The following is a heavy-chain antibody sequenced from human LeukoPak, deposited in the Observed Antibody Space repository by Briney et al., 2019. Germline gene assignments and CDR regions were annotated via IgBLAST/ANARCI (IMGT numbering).Heavy chain of an antibody. CDR2: IISSSSYI. D-gene: IGHD4-17*01. V-gene: IGHV3-21*01. Sequence: GGSLRLSCAAAGFTFSTYSMNWVRQAPGKGLEWVSSIISSSSYIHYADSVKGRFTISRDNAKNSLFLQMNSLRAEDTAVYYCAGINDYGDPTGAFDIWGQGTMVTVSS. CDR1: GFTFSTYS. CDR3: AGINDYGDPTGAFDI. J-gene: IGHJ3*02.